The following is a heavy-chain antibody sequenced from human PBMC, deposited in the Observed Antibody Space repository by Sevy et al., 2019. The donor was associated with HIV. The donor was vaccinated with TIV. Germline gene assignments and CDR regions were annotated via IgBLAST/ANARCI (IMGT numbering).Heavy chain of an antibody. CDR3: VREGAPYRNIRYCSGNNCFYKWFDP. CDR1: GFTFNDYA. J-gene: IGHJ5*02. CDR2: ISSDGDNT. Sequence: GGSLRLSCAASGFTFNDYALHWVRQAPGKGLEWVAIISSDGDNTYYADTVKGRFTISRDNSKNTVYLQMNRLRAEDTAFYYCVREGAPYRNIRYCSGNNCFYKWFDPWGQGTLVTVSS. V-gene: IGHV3-30-3*01. D-gene: IGHD2-15*01.